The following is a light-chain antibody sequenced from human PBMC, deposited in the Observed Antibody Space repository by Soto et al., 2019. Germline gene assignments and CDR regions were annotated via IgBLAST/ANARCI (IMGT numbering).Light chain of an antibody. CDR3: QKYNGAPLT. V-gene: IGKV1-27*01. CDR1: HCIAPY. J-gene: IGKJ4*01. Sequence: DVQMTQSPSSLSAFVGDRVTNTCRASHCIAPYLAWFQQKPGKVPKLLIYATSTLQSGVPSRFSGSGSGTDFTLTINSLQPEDVGTYYCQKYNGAPLTFGGGTKVDIK. CDR2: ATS.